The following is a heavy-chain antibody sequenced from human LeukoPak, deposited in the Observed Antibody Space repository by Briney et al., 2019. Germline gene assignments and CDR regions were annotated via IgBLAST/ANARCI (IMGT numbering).Heavy chain of an antibody. D-gene: IGHD3-3*01. CDR3: ARASIYDFWSGYRWFDP. J-gene: IGHJ5*02. CDR2: IYYSGST. V-gene: IGHV4-59*08. CDR1: GGSISSYY. Sequence: SETLSLTCTVSGGSISSYYWSWIRQPPGKGLEWIGYIYYSGSTNYNPSLKSRVTISVDTSKNQFSLKLSSVTAADTAVYYCARASIYDFWSGYRWFDPWGQGTLVTVSS.